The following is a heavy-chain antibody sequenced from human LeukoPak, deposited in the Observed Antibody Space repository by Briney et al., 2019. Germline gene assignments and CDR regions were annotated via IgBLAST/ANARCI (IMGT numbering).Heavy chain of an antibody. J-gene: IGHJ4*02. Sequence: PSETLSLTCAVYGGSFSGYYWSWIRQPPGKGLEWLGEINHSGSTNYNPSLKSRVTISVDTSKNQFSLKLSSVTAADTAVYDCARGLLDCSGGSCYWTPPIDYWGQGTLVTVSS. V-gene: IGHV4-34*01. D-gene: IGHD2-15*01. CDR3: ARGLLDCSGGSCYWTPPIDY. CDR2: INHSGST. CDR1: GGSFSGYY.